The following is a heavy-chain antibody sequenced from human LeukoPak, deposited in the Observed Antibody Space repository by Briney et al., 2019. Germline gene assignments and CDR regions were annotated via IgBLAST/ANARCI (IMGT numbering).Heavy chain of an antibody. CDR3: ARDPALLWFGEIDY. CDR1: GYTSTSYA. Sequence: ASVKVSCKASGYTSTSYAMHWVRQAPGQRLEWMGWINAGNGNTKYSQKFQGRVTITRDTSASTAYMELSSLRSEDTAVYYCARDPALLWFGEIDYWGQGTLVTVSS. V-gene: IGHV1-3*01. CDR2: INAGNGNT. J-gene: IGHJ4*02. D-gene: IGHD3-10*01.